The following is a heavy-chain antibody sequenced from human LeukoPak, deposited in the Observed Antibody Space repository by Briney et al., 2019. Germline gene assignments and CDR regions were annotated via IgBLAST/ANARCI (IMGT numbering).Heavy chain of an antibody. CDR1: GYTFTGYY. CDR3: ARDGNDFWSGYSAGDYAFDI. D-gene: IGHD3-3*01. CDR2: INPNSGGT. V-gene: IGHV1-2*02. Sequence: ASVKVSCKASGYTFTGYYMHWVRQAPGQGLEWMGWINPNSGGTNYAQKFQGRVTMTRDTSISTAYMELSRLRSDDTAVYYCARDGNDFWSGYSAGDYAFDIWGQGTMVTVSS. J-gene: IGHJ3*02.